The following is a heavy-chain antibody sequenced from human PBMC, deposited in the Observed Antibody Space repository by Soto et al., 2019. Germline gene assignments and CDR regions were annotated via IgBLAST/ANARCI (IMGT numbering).Heavy chain of an antibody. CDR1: GGTFSSYT. D-gene: IGHD1-1*01. J-gene: IGHJ4*02. CDR2: IIPILGIA. Sequence: QVQLVQSGAEVKKPGSSVKVSCKASGGTFSSYTISWVRQAPGQGLEWMGRIIPILGIANYAQKFQGRVTITADKSTSTAYMELSSLRSEDTAVYYCARYWNDVGFDYWGQGTLVTVSS. CDR3: ARYWNDVGFDY. V-gene: IGHV1-69*02.